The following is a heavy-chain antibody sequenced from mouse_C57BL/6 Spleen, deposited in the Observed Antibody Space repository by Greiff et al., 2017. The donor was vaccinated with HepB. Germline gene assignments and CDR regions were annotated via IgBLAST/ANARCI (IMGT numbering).Heavy chain of an antibody. V-gene: IGHV1-59*01. D-gene: IGHD2-5*01. CDR1: GYTFTSYW. CDR3: ARSVAIVTTLLDY. CDR2: IDPSDSYT. Sequence: QVQLQQPGAELVRPGTSVKLSCKASGYTFTSYWMHWVKQRPGQGLEWIGVIDPSDSYTNYNQKFKGKATLTVDTSSSTAYMQLSSLTSEDSAVYDCARSVAIVTTLLDYWGQGTTLTVSS. J-gene: IGHJ2*01.